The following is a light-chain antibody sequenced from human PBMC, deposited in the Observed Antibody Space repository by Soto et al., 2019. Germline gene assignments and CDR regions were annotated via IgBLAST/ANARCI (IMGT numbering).Light chain of an antibody. V-gene: IGKV3-20*01. CDR1: QSVSSSY. CDR2: GAS. Sequence: EIVLTQSPGTLSLSPGERATLSCRASQSVSSSYLAWYQQRPGQAPRLLISGASSRATGIPDRFSGSGSGTDFLLTISRLEPEDVAVYYCQQYGSSPYTFGQGTKLEIK. J-gene: IGKJ2*01. CDR3: QQYGSSPYT.